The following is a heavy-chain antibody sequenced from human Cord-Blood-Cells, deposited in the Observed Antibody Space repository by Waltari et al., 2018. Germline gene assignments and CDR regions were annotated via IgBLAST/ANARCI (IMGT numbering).Heavy chain of an antibody. CDR2: INHSGST. V-gene: IGHV4-34*01. CDR3: ARGKSGSYYWFDP. Sequence: QVQLQQWGAGLLKPSETLSLTCAVHGGSFSGYYWSWIRQPPGKGLEWIGEINHSGSTNYNPSLKSRVTISVDTSKNQFSLKLSSVTAADTAVYYCARGKSGSYYWFDPWGQGTLVTVSS. J-gene: IGHJ5*02. CDR1: GGSFSGYY. D-gene: IGHD1-26*01.